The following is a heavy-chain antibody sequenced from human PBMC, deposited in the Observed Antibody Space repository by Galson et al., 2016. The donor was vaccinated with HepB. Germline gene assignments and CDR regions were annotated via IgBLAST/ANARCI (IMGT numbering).Heavy chain of an antibody. V-gene: IGHV4-31*03. CDR3: ARDRSSGSGSFGY. CDR1: GGSISSGGYY. J-gene: IGHJ4*02. D-gene: IGHD3-10*01. CDR2: IYHSGST. Sequence: LSLTCTVSGGSISSGGYYWSWIRQHPGKGLEWIGYIYHSGSTYYNPSLKSRVTISVDTSKNQFSLKLSPVTAADTAVYYCARDRSSGSGSFGYWGQGTLVTVSS.